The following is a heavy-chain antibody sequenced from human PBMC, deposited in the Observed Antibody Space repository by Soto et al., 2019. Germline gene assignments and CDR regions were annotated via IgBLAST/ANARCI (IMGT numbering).Heavy chain of an antibody. J-gene: IGHJ4*02. CDR1: GYNFAGCW. Sequence: PGESLKTSCKGSGYNFAGCWIAWVRQMPGKGLELMGIIYPSDSDTRYRPSFQGQVTISADKSISSAYLQWSSLRASDTAMYYCARGGVSTRTFDYWGQGTPVTVSS. CDR2: IYPSDSDT. D-gene: IGHD3-3*01. CDR3: ARGGVSTRTFDY. V-gene: IGHV5-51*01.